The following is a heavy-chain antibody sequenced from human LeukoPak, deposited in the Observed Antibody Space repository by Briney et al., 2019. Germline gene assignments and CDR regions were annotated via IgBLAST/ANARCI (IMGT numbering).Heavy chain of an antibody. D-gene: IGHD3-10*01. CDR1: GFTFSTYA. CDR2: ISGSGGST. CDR3: AKRRGRTLPTYYFDY. Sequence: GGSLRLSCAASGFTFSTYAMSWVRQSPGKGLEWVSAISGSGGSTYYADSVKGRFTISRDNSKNTLYLQMNSLRAEDTAVYYCAKRRGRTLPTYYFDYWGQGTLVTVSS. V-gene: IGHV3-23*01. J-gene: IGHJ4*02.